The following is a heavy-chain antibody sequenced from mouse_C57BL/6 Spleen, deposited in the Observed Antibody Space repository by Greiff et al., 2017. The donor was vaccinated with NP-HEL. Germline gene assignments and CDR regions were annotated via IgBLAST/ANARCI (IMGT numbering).Heavy chain of an antibody. CDR2: IDPSDSYT. D-gene: IGHD1-1*01. J-gene: IGHJ1*03. CDR1: GYTFTSYW. Sequence: QVQLQQSGAELVMPGASVKLSCKASGYTFTSYWMHWVKQRPGQGLEWIGEIDPSDSYTNYNQKFKGKSTLTVDKSSSTAYMQLSSLTSEDSAVYYCARRIYYYGSSSYWYFDVWGTGTTVTVSS. CDR3: ARRIYYYGSSSYWYFDV. V-gene: IGHV1-69*01.